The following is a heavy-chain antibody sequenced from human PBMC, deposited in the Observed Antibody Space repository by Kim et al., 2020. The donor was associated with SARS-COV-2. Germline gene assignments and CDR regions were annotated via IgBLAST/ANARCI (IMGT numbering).Heavy chain of an antibody. J-gene: IGHJ4*02. D-gene: IGHD3-10*01. V-gene: IGHV3-30*02. Sequence: ADSVKGRFTISRDNSKNTLYLQMNSLRAEDTAVYYCAKDPYGSGSYQFDYWGQGTLVTVSS. CDR3: AKDPYGSGSYQFDY.